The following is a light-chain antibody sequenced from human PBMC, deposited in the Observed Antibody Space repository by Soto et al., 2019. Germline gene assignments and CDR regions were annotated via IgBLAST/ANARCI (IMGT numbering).Light chain of an antibody. CDR2: GAS. Sequence: EIVMTQSPATLSVSPGERATLSCRASQSVSSNLAWYQQRPGQAPRLLIYGASTRATGIPARFSGSGSGTEFTLTISNLQSEDFAVHYCQQYNNWPLTIGGGTKVEIK. CDR3: QQYNNWPLT. J-gene: IGKJ4*01. CDR1: QSVSSN. V-gene: IGKV3-15*01.